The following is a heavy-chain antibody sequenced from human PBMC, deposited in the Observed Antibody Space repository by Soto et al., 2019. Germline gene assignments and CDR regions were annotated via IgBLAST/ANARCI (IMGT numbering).Heavy chain of an antibody. CDR2: ISSNGGST. CDR3: ARGCRSTSCDAFAFDI. J-gene: IGHJ3*02. Sequence: PGGFLRLSCAASGFTFRSYAMHWVRQAPGKGLEYVSAISSNGGSTYYANSVKGRFTISRDNSKNTLYLQMGSLRAEDMAVYYCARGCRSTSCDAFAFDIWGQGTMVTVSS. D-gene: IGHD2-2*01. V-gene: IGHV3-64*01. CDR1: GFTFRSYA.